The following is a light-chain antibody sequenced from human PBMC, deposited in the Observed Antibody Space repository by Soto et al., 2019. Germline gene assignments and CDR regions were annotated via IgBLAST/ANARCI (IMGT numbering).Light chain of an antibody. CDR1: SSDVGNYNL. CDR2: EVS. J-gene: IGLJ2*01. Sequence: QAVVTQPASVSGSPGQSITISCTGTSSDVGNYNLVSWYQHHPGTAPKLMIYEVSKRPSGVSNRFSGSKSGNTASLTISGLLAEDEADYYCCSAGNSPSAVVFGGGTQLTVL. CDR3: CSAGNSPSAVV. V-gene: IGLV2-23*02.